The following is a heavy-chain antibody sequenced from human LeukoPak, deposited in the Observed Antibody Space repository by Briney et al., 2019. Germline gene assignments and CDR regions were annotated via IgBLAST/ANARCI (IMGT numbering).Heavy chain of an antibody. D-gene: IGHD4-23*01. CDR2: INHSGST. CDR3: ARDFEYGGQTGYFDL. CDR1: GGSFSGYY. Sequence: SETLSLTCAVYGGSFSGYYWSWIRQPPGKGLEWIGEINHSGSTNYNPSLKSRVTISVDTSKNQFSLKLSSVTAADTAVYYCARDFEYGGQTGYFDLWGRGTLVTVSS. V-gene: IGHV4-34*01. J-gene: IGHJ2*01.